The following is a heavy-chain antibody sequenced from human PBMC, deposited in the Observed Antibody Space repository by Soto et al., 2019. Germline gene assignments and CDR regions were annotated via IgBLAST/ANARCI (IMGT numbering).Heavy chain of an antibody. J-gene: IGHJ6*03. CDR1: GFTFSSYS. CDR2: ISSSSSTI. CDR3: ARGGAFMDV. D-gene: IGHD3-10*01. Sequence: GGSLRLSCAASGFTFSSYSMNWVRQAPGKGLEWVSYISSSSSTIYYADSVKGRFTISRDNAKNSLYLQMNSLRAEDTAVYYCARGGAFMDVWGKGTTVTVSS. V-gene: IGHV3-48*01.